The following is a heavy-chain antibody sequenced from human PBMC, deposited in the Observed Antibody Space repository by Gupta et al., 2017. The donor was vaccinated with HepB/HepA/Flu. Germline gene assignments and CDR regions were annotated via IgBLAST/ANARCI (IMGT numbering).Heavy chain of an antibody. Sequence: EVHLVDSGGALVQSGGSLRLSCAASVFTFRSYHMHWFRQAPEKVLEWVSRRNSDDSMKSYVDAGKDRFTSSRDNAKSTLDLQMKSLRAEDTAVYYCIREAPGGSWADLDSWGQGARVTVSS. V-gene: IGHV3-74*01. CDR1: VFTFRSYH. D-gene: IGHD3-3*01. CDR2: RNSDDSMK. CDR3: IREAPGGSWADLDS. J-gene: IGHJ4*02.